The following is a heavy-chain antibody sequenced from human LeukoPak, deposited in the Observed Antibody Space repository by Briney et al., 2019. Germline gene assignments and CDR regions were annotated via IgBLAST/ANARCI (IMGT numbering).Heavy chain of an antibody. CDR1: GFTFSSYA. V-gene: IGHV3-23*01. D-gene: IGHD3-3*01. CDR3: AKDGESYDFWSGYLFDY. Sequence: GGSLRLSCAASGFTFSSYAMSWVRQAPGKGLEWVSAISGSGGSAHYADSVKGRFTISRDNSKNTLYLQMNSLRAEDTAVYYCAKDGESYDFWSGYLFDYWGQGTLVTVSS. CDR2: ISGSGGSA. J-gene: IGHJ4*02.